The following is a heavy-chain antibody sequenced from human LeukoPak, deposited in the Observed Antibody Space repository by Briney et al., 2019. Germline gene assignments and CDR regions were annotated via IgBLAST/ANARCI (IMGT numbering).Heavy chain of an antibody. CDR1: GFTFSNYS. CDR3: AREVHPRGIVVVVAATETVDYYMDV. V-gene: IGHV3-21*01. CDR2: VSSSSTYI. D-gene: IGHD2-15*01. J-gene: IGHJ6*03. Sequence: GGSLRLSCAASGFTFSNYSMNWVRQAPGKGLEWVSSVSSSSTYIYYADSVKGRFTISRDNAKNSLYLQMNSLRAEDTAVYYCAREVHPRGIVVVVAATETVDYYMDVWGKGTTVTVSS.